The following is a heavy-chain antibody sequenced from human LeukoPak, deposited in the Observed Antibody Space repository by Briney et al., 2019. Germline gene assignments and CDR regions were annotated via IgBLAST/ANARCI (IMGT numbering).Heavy chain of an antibody. Sequence: ASVKVSCKVSGYTFTGYYMHWVRQAPGQGLEWMGWINPNSGGTNYAQKFQGWVTMTRDTSISTAYMELSRLRSDDTAVYYCARDPVAVAGPGGFDYWGQGTLVTVSS. CDR1: GYTFTGYY. D-gene: IGHD6-19*01. J-gene: IGHJ4*02. CDR2: INPNSGGT. CDR3: ARDPVAVAGPGGFDY. V-gene: IGHV1-2*04.